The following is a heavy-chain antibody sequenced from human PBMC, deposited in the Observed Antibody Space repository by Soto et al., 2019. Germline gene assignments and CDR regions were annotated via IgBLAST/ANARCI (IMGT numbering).Heavy chain of an antibody. CDR2: LFYSGST. D-gene: IGHD3-10*01. CDR1: GGSISSSSYY. Sequence: SETLSLTCTVSGGSISSSSYYWGWIRQPPGKGLEWIGSLFYSGSTYYNPSLKGRLTISVDTSKNQFSLKLSSVTAADTAVYYCARAFHLRATNKRVFDYWGQGTLVTVSS. V-gene: IGHV4-39*07. J-gene: IGHJ4*02. CDR3: ARAFHLRATNKRVFDY.